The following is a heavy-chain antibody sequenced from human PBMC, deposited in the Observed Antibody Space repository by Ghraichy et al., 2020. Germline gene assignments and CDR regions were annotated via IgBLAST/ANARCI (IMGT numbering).Heavy chain of an antibody. CDR3: SRGGGAGSTVIYYMDV. Sequence: GESLNISCVASGLTFSPNTMNWVRQAPGKGLEWVSSISSSTRYIYYADSVKGRFTISRDNAKNSLYLQMNSLRAEDTAVYYCSRGGGAGSTVIYYMDVWGLGTPVTVSS. CDR2: ISSSTRYI. J-gene: IGHJ6*03. V-gene: IGHV3-21*01. D-gene: IGHD6-19*01. CDR1: GLTFSPNT.